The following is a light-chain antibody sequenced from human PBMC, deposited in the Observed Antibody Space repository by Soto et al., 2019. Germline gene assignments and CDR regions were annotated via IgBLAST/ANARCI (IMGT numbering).Light chain of an antibody. V-gene: IGKV4-1*01. Sequence: DAVMTQSPETLAVSLGERAAINCKSSQNLLFSSNNKNSLAWYQQRPGQPPKLLIYWASTRESGAPDRFSGSGSGKDFTLTISSLQAEDVAVYYCQQYHTTPNTFGQGTKLEIK. CDR2: WAS. CDR3: QQYHTTPNT. CDR1: QNLLFSSNNKNS. J-gene: IGKJ2*01.